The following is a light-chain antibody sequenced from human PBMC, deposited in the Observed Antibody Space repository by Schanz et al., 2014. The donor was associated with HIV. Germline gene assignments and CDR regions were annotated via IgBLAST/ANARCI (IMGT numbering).Light chain of an antibody. CDR1: SSDVGTYNR. V-gene: IGLV2-23*02. CDR2: EVS. J-gene: IGLJ1*01. CDR3: LSYDSSLRGHV. Sequence: QSALTQPASVSGSPGQSITISCSGTSSDVGTYNRVSWYQQHPGKAPKLMIYEVSKRPSGVSSRFSGSKSGNTASLTISGLQADDEADYYCLSYDSSLRGHVFGTGTKLTVL.